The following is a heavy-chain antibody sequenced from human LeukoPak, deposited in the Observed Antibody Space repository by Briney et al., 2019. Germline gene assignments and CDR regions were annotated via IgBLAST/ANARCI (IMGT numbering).Heavy chain of an antibody. Sequence: SETLSLTCTASGASITSHYWSWIRQPAGKGLEWIGRIYTSGSTNYNPSLKSRVPISVDTSKNQFSLKLSSGTAAGSAVYYCARDGEHEAFDIWGQGTVVSVSS. CDR1: GASITSHY. J-gene: IGHJ3*02. D-gene: IGHD3-10*01. V-gene: IGHV4-4*07. CDR3: ARDGEHEAFDI. CDR2: IYTSGST.